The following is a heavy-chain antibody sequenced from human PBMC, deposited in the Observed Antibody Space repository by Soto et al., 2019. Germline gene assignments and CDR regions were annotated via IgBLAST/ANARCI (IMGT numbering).Heavy chain of an antibody. CDR3: ARDRHDQGDFNWFDP. J-gene: IGHJ5*02. V-gene: IGHV3-21*02. Sequence: EVQLVESGGGLVKPGGSLRLSCAASGFAFSDFGFNWVRQAPGKGLEWVSFISRGGSPIYYADSLRGRFTISRDDANNSISLQTTRLRPEDTAIYYCARDRHDQGDFNWFDPWGQGTLVTVSS. CDR2: ISRGGSPI. D-gene: IGHD4-17*01. CDR1: GFAFSDFG.